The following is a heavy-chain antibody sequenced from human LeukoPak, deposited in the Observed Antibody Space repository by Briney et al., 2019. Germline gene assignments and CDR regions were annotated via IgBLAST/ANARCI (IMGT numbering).Heavy chain of an antibody. CDR1: GGSISSSSYY. CDR3: ATSGDFNRFDP. CDR2: IYYSGST. J-gene: IGHJ5*02. Sequence: SETLSLTRTVSGGSISSSSYYWGWIRQPPGKGLEWIGSIYYSGSTYYNPSLKSRVTISVDTSKNQFSLKLSSVTAADTAVYYCATSGDFNRFDPWGQGTLVTVSS. V-gene: IGHV4-39*01. D-gene: IGHD4-17*01.